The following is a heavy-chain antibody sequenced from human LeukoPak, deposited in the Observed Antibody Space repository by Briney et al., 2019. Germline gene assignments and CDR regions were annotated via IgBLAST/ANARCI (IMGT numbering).Heavy chain of an antibody. CDR1: GGSISSGGYS. D-gene: IGHD3-10*01. Sequence: PSETLSLTCAVSGGSISSGGYSWSWIRQPPGKGLEWIGEISHSGSTNYNPSLKSRVTISVDTSKNQFSLKLSSVTAAGTAVYYCARLGYYGSGRSFGYWGQGTLVTVSS. CDR3: ARLGYYGSGRSFGY. J-gene: IGHJ4*02. V-gene: IGHV4-34*01. CDR2: ISHSGST.